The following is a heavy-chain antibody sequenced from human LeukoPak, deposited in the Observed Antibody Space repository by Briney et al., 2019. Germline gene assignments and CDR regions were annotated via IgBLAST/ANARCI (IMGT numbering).Heavy chain of an antibody. CDR1: GFTFSSYS. Sequence: GGSLRLSCAASGFTFSSYSMNWVRQAPGKGLKWVSYISSSSSTIYYADSVKGRFTISRDNAKNSLYLQMNSLRAEDTAVYYCARDTLRGVPYPSWGQGTTVTVSS. D-gene: IGHD3-10*01. CDR2: ISSSSSTI. CDR3: ARDTLRGVPYPS. V-gene: IGHV3-48*04. J-gene: IGHJ6*02.